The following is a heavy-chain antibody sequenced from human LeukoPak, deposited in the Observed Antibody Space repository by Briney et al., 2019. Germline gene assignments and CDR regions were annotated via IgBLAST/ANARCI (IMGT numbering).Heavy chain of an antibody. CDR3: ARVGATFVSDY. J-gene: IGHJ4*02. Sequence: ASVKVSCKASGYTFTSYDINWVRQATGQGLEWMGWMNPNSGNTGYAQKFQGRVIMTRNTSISTAYMELSSLRSEDTAVYYCARVGATFVSDYWGQGTLVPVPS. V-gene: IGHV1-8*01. CDR2: MNPNSGNT. D-gene: IGHD1-26*01. CDR1: GYTFTSYD.